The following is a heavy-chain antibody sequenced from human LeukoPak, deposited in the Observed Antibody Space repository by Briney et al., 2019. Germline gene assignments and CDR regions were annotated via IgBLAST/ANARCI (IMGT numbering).Heavy chain of an antibody. CDR2: INQDGSDM. D-gene: IGHD3-10*01. CDR3: ARDFPSIGRGTFDF. CDR1: GFXFNTFW. J-gene: IGHJ3*01. Sequence: SLRLSCAAXGFXFNTFWMNXVXLTPGKGXXXXXXINQDGSDMYYVDSVKGRFFVSRDNARNLVYLQMNSLRVDDTAVYYCARDFPSIGRGTFDFWGQGTIIIVSS. V-gene: IGHV3-7*03.